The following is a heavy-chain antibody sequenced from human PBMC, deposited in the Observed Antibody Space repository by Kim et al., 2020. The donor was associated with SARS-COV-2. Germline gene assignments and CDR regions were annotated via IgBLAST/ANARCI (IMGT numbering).Heavy chain of an antibody. V-gene: IGHV4-59*01. CDR1: GGSISNYH. CDR2: IYYSGSM. Sequence: SETLSLTCTVAGGSISNYHWSWIRQPPGKGLEWMGYIYYSGSMNHNPSLKIRGTISVYTYTNKFPLQLSPMTAAAADAYLYSSPRVYVDTNDLQHWGQG. J-gene: IGHJ1*01. CDR3: SSPRVYVDTNDLQH. D-gene: IGHD3-16*01.